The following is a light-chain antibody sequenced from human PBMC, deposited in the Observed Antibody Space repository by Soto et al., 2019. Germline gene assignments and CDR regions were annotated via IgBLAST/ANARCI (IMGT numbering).Light chain of an antibody. V-gene: IGKV1-5*03. J-gene: IGKJ4*01. CDR1: QSINSW. CDR2: KAS. CDR3: QQYESYPMT. Sequence: DSQMTQYPSTLSASVGDRVTITCRASQSINSWLAWYQQKPGKAPKLLISKASTLQSGVPPRFRGSGSGTEFTLTISSLQPDDFASYYCQQYESYPMTFGGGTKVEIK.